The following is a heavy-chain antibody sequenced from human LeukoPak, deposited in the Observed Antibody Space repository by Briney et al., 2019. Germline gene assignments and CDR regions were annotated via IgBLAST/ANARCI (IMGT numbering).Heavy chain of an antibody. CDR1: GFTYSSG. D-gene: IGHD2-8*02. CDR3: AKSPGYWALDY. CDR2: IIGSGDHT. Sequence: PGGSLRLSCAASGFTYSSGLTWVRRAPGKGLEGVSSIIGSGDHTFYTDSVKGRSTTSIDISRNTLYLQMHSLRAEDTAVYYCAKSPGYWALDYWGQGALVTVSS. V-gene: IGHV3-23*01. J-gene: IGHJ4*02.